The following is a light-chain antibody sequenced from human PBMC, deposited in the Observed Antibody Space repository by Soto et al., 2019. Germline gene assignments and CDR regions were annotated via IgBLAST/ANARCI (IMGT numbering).Light chain of an antibody. CDR1: QRVSSN. CDR3: QQYDNWPPYT. V-gene: IGKV3-15*01. J-gene: IGKJ2*01. CDR2: GAS. Sequence: EIVMTQSPATLSVSPGERATLSCRASQRVSSNLAWYQQKPARAPRLLIYGASTRATGIPARFSGSGSGTEFTLTISSLQSEDFAVYYCQQYDNWPPYTFGQGTKLEIK.